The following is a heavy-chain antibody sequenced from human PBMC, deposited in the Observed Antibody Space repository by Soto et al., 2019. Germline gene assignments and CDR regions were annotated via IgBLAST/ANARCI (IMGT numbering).Heavy chain of an antibody. CDR1: GGYISSYY. Sequence: SETLSLTCTVSGGYISSYYWSWIRQPPGKGLEWIGYIYYSGSTNYNPSLKSRVTISVDTSKNQFSLKLSSVTAADTAVYYCARGTDSSSWFDAFDIWGQGTMVTVSS. CDR2: IYYSGST. D-gene: IGHD6-13*01. J-gene: IGHJ3*02. V-gene: IGHV4-59*01. CDR3: ARGTDSSSWFDAFDI.